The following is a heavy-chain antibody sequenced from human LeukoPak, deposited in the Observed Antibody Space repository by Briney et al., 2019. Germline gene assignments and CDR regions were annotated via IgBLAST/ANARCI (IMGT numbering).Heavy chain of an antibody. J-gene: IGHJ4*02. D-gene: IGHD1-26*01. CDR3: AKDTEWELAYFDY. Sequence: GGSLRLSCAASGFTFSSYAMHWVRQAPGKGLEWVAVISYDGSNKYYADSVKGRFTISRDNSKNTLYLQMNSLRVEDTAVYYCAKDTEWELAYFDYWGQGTLVTVSS. CDR2: ISYDGSNK. V-gene: IGHV3-30*04. CDR1: GFTFSSYA.